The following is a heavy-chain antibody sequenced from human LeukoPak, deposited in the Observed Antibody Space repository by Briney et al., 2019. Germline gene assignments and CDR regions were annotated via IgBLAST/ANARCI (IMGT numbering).Heavy chain of an antibody. CDR2: IYYSGST. CDR1: GDSVSGYY. D-gene: IGHD4-17*01. Sequence: KPSETLSLTCIVSGDSVSGYYWNWIRQPPGKGLEWIGYIYYSGSTNYNPSLKSRVTISVDTSKNQFSLKLSSVTAADTAVYCCASAMTTVTTHFDYWGQGTLVTVSS. CDR3: ASAMTTVTTHFDY. V-gene: IGHV4-59*02. J-gene: IGHJ4*02.